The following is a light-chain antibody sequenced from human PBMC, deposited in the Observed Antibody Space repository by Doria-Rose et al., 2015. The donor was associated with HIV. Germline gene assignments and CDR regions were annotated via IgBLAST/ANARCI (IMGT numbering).Light chain of an antibody. Sequence: QSITISCTGTSNDVGSYNLVSWYQQHPGEAPKLMIYEVNKRPSGVSYRFSGSKSGNTASLTISGLQAGDEADYYCCSYTGTPLVFGSGTKVTVL. CDR2: EVN. V-gene: IGLV2-23*02. CDR1: SNDVGSYNL. J-gene: IGLJ1*01. CDR3: CSYTGTPLV.